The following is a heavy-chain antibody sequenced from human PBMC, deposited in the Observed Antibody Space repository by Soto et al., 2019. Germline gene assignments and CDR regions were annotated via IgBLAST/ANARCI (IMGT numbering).Heavy chain of an antibody. CDR2: IYHSGST. J-gene: IGHJ1*01. CDR1: SGSISSSNW. V-gene: IGHV4-4*02. Sequence: SETLSLTCAVSSGSISSSNWWSWVRQPPGKGLEWIGEIYHSGSTNYNPSLKSRVTISVDKSKNQFSLKLSSVTAADTAVYYCANGWGSIAARPAEYFQHWGQGTLVTV. D-gene: IGHD6-6*01. CDR3: ANGWGSIAARPAEYFQH.